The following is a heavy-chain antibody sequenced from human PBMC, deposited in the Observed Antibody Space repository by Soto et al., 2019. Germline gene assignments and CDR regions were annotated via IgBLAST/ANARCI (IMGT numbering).Heavy chain of an antibody. Sequence: PSETLSLTCAVSGGPISNSNWWSWVRQPPGKGLEWIGQISHNGSTNYNPSLKSRVTISVDKSRNQFSLKVNSVTAADTAVNYCARFGFWGQGTLVTVSS. D-gene: IGHD3-10*01. CDR3: ARFGF. V-gene: IGHV4-4*02. CDR2: ISHNGST. CDR1: GGPISNSNW. J-gene: IGHJ4*02.